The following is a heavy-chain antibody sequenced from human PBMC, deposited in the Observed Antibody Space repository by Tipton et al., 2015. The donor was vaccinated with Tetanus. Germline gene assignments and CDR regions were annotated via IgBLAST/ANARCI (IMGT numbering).Heavy chain of an antibody. CDR2: INPSDGDS. D-gene: IGHD2-21*02. Sequence: QSGAEVKTPGASVQVSCKASGYTFTGYYIHWVRQAPGQGLAWMGIINPSDGDSSLAQKFQGRVTMNRDTSTCTVFMELSSLRSGDLVWYYCARDVTSRGFVVVTAWSDYWGQGTLVTVSS. J-gene: IGHJ4*02. V-gene: IGHV1-46*03. CDR3: ARDVTSRGFVVVTAWSDY. CDR1: GYTFTGYY.